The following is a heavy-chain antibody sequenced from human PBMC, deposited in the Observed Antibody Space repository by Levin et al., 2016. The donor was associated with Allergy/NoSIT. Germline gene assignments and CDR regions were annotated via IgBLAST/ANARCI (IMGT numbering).Heavy chain of an antibody. CDR3: ARRSNNNWFDP. J-gene: IGHJ5*02. D-gene: IGHD4-11*01. V-gene: IGHV5-51*01. CDR2: IYPGDSDT. Sequence: VRQMPGKGLEWMGIIYPGDSDTRYSPSFQGQVTISADKSISTAYLQWSSLKASDTAMYYCARRSNNNWFDPWGQGTLVTVSS.